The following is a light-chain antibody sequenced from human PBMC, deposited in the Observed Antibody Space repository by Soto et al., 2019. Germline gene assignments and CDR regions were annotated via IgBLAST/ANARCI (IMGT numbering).Light chain of an antibody. CDR2: RAS. Sequence: EIVLTQSPGTLSLSPGERATLSCRASQSVTKNYLAWYQQKPGQAPRLLIYRASSRATGIPDRFSGSGSGTDFTLTISRLEPEDFAVYYCQQYGTSPLMTFGPGTTVDIK. J-gene: IGKJ3*01. V-gene: IGKV3-20*01. CDR1: QSVTKNY. CDR3: QQYGTSPLMT.